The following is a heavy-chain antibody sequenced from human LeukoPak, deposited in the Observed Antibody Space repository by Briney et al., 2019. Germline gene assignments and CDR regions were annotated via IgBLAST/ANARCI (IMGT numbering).Heavy chain of an antibody. D-gene: IGHD4-17*01. Sequence: GASVKVSCKASGYTFTSYGISWVRQAPGQGLEWMGWISAYNGNTNYAQKLQGRVTMTTDTSTSTAYMELRSLRSDDTAVYYCARETPRTDYGDYVVAFDIWGQGTMVTVSS. J-gene: IGHJ3*02. V-gene: IGHV1-18*01. CDR3: ARETPRTDYGDYVVAFDI. CDR1: GYTFTSYG. CDR2: ISAYNGNT.